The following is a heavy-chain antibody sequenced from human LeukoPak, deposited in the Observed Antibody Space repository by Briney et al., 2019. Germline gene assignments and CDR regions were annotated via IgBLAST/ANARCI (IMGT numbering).Heavy chain of an antibody. D-gene: IGHD4-17*01. CDR2: ISWNSGSI. CDR3: ASLGSSTVTLDY. Sequence: GRSVRLSCAASGFTFDDYAMHWVRQAPGKGLEWASGISWNSGSIGYADSVKGRFTISRDNAKNSLYLQMNSLRAEDTAVYYCASLGSSTVTLDYWGQGTLVTVSS. J-gene: IGHJ4*02. CDR1: GFTFDDYA. V-gene: IGHV3-9*01.